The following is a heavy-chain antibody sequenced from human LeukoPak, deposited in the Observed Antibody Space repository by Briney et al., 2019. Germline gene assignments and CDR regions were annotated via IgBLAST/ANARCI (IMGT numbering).Heavy chain of an antibody. Sequence: ASVKVSCKASGYTFTAYYMHWVRQAPGQGLEWMGWMNPNSGNTGYAQKFQGRVTMTRNTSISTAYMELSSLRSEDTAVYYCARPGLGFDYWGQGTLVTVSS. J-gene: IGHJ4*02. CDR1: GYTFTAYY. V-gene: IGHV1-8*02. CDR3: ARPGLGFDY. CDR2: MNPNSGNT. D-gene: IGHD6-19*01.